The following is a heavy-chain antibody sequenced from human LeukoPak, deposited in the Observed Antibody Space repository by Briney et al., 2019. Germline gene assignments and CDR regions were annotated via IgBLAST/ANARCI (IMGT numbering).Heavy chain of an antibody. D-gene: IGHD2-2*01. CDR2: INPDSGGT. Sequence: ASVKVSCKASGYTFTGYYMHWVRQAPGQGLEWMGWINPDSGGTNYAQKFQGRVTMTRDTSISTAYMELSRLRSDDTAVYYCARNPNCSSTSCPADYYYYGMDVWGQGTTVTVSS. V-gene: IGHV1-2*02. J-gene: IGHJ6*02. CDR1: GYTFTGYY. CDR3: ARNPNCSSTSCPADYYYYGMDV.